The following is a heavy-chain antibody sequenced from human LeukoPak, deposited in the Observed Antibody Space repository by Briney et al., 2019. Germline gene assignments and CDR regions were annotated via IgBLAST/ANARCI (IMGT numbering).Heavy chain of an antibody. CDR3: GKYSDYGDYLDWFDP. Sequence: PGGSLRLSCAASGFTFSSYGMHWVRQAPGKGLEWVAVISYHGTNKYYADSVKGRFTISRDNSKNTLYLQMNSPRAEDTAVYYCGKYSDYGDYLDWFDPWGQGTLVTVSS. CDR1: GFTFSSYG. J-gene: IGHJ5*02. D-gene: IGHD4-17*01. CDR2: ISYHGTNK. V-gene: IGHV3-30*18.